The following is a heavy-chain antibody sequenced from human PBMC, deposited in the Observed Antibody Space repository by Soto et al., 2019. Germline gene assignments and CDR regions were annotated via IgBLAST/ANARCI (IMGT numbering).Heavy chain of an antibody. CDR2: IYSGGST. CDR3: ARGKQWLVRGYYYGMDV. V-gene: IGHV3-53*02. Sequence: EVQLVETGGGLIQPGGSLRLSCAASGFTVSSNYMSWVRQAPGKGLEWVSVIYSGGSTYYADSVKGRFTISRDNSKNTLYLRMNSLRAEDTAVYYCARGKQWLVRGYYYGMDVWGQGTTVTVSS. CDR1: GFTVSSNY. J-gene: IGHJ6*02. D-gene: IGHD6-19*01.